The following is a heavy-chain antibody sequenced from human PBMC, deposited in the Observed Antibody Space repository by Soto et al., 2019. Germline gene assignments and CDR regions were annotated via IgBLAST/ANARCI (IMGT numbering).Heavy chain of an antibody. CDR2: IYPYDSDT. J-gene: IGHJ4*02. CDR3: ARQAYDTSGYRYFDF. Sequence: PGESLKISCQTSGFSFTSHWIGSVRQMPGKGLEWMGIIYPYDSDTRYSPSFQGQVTISADKSIGTAYLQWSSLKASDTAIYFCARQAYDTSGYRYFDFWGQGTLVAVSS. CDR1: GFSFTSHW. V-gene: IGHV5-51*01. D-gene: IGHD3-22*01.